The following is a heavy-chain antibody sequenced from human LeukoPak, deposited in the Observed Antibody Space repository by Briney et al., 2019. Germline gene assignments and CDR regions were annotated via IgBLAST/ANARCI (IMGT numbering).Heavy chain of an antibody. CDR1: GFAFDDYA. CDR3: VKDLYSSLIELDY. J-gene: IGHJ4*02. CDR2: ISGEGAST. V-gene: IGHV3-43*02. Sequence: GGSLRLSCAASGFAFDDYAMHWVRQAPGKGLEWVSLISGEGASTYYADSVKGRFTISRDNSKNSLYLQVISLKTEDTALYYCVKDLYSSLIELDYWGQGTLVTVSS. D-gene: IGHD6-13*01.